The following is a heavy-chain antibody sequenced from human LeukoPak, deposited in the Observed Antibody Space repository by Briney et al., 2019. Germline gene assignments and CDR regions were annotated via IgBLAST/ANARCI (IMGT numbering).Heavy chain of an antibody. CDR1: GGSFSGYY. J-gene: IGHJ3*02. CDR2: INHSGST. Sequence: PSETLSLTCAVYGGSFSGYYWSWIRQPPGKGLEWIGEINHSGSTNYSPSLKSRVTISVDTSKNQFSLMLTSVTAADTAVYYCARTRGYGGNSPRAFDIWGQGTMVTVSS. V-gene: IGHV4-34*01. CDR3: ARTRGYGGNSPRAFDI. D-gene: IGHD4-23*01.